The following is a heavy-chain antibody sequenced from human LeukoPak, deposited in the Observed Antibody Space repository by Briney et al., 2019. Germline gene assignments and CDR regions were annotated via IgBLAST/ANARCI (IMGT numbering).Heavy chain of an antibody. CDR3: VRHYRLNTGFDY. CDR1: GGSISSRSYY. D-gene: IGHD7-27*01. Sequence: SETLSLTCIVSGGSISSRSYYWGWIRQPPGKGLEWIGSIFNSGSTYYNPSLKSRVTISVDTSKNQFSLRLSSVTAADTALYHCVRHYRLNTGFDYWGQGTLVTVSS. CDR2: IFNSGST. J-gene: IGHJ4*02. V-gene: IGHV4-39*01.